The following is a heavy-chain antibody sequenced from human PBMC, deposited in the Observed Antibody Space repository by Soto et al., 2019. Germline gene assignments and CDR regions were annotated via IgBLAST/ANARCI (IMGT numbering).Heavy chain of an antibody. CDR1: GYTFTGYY. D-gene: IGHD6-13*01. CDR3: EREVTAALSWENWFDP. CDR2: INPNSGGT. V-gene: IGHV1-2*02. J-gene: IGHJ5*02. Sequence: QVQLVQSGAEVKKPGASVKVSCKASGYTFTGYYMHWVRQAPGQGLEWMGWINPNSGGTNYAQKFQGRVTMTRDTSISTGYMELSRLRSDDTAVYYCEREVTAALSWENWFDPWGQGTLVTVSS.